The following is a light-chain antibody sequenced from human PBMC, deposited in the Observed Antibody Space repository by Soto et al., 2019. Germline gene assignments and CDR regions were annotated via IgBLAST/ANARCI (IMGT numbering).Light chain of an antibody. J-gene: IGLJ1*01. CDR3: CSYAGGYV. CDR2: EGS. Sequence: SALTQPASVSGSPGQSITIPCTGTSSDVGSNNLVSWYQQHPGKAPKLLIYEGSKRPSGVSNRFSGSKSGNTASLTISGLQAEDEADYYCCSYAGGYVFGTGTKVTV. V-gene: IGLV2-23*01. CDR1: SSDVGSNNL.